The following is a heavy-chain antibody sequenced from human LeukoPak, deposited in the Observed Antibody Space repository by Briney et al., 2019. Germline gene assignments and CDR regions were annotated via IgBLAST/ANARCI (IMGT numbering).Heavy chain of an antibody. J-gene: IGHJ4*02. Sequence: NPSETLSLTCAVSGYSISSGYYWSWIRPPPGKGLEWIGYIYYSGSTNYNPSLKSRVTISVDTSKNQFSLKLSSVTAADTAVYYCARDIKNSLGAFDYWGQGTLVTVSS. D-gene: IGHD5-18*01. CDR2: IYYSGST. V-gene: IGHV4-61*01. CDR1: GYSISSGYY. CDR3: ARDIKNSLGAFDY.